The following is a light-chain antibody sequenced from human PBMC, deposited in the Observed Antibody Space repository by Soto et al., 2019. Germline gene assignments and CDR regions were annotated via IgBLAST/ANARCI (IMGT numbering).Light chain of an antibody. J-gene: IGLJ1*01. CDR2: KGT. V-gene: IGLV2-23*01. CDR3: CSSAPESTYV. Sequence: QSALAQPASVSGSPGQSITISCTGPSCDVGAYNSVYWYQQHPHRAPQVIIYKGTQRPSGVSNRFSGSTSGNAASLTISALQTDDEADYFCCSSAPESTYVCGTGTKRTVL. CDR1: SCDVGAYNS.